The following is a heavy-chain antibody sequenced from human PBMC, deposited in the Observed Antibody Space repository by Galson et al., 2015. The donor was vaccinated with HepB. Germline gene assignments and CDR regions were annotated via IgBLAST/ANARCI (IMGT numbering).Heavy chain of an antibody. V-gene: IGHV4-39*07. CDR3: ARNISKGYFDP. J-gene: IGHJ5*02. CDR2: IYYAGST. Sequence: ETLSLTCSVSGGPLSSGSGYWAWIRQPPGKGLEWIGNIYYAGSTHYNPSLKSRLTMSVDTSRNQFSLELHSLTAADTAVYYCARNISKGYFDPWGQGTLVIVSA. CDR1: GGPLSSGSGY. D-gene: IGHD2/OR15-2a*01.